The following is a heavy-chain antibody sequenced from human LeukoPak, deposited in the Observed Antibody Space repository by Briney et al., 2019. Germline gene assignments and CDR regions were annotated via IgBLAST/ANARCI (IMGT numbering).Heavy chain of an antibody. V-gene: IGHV4-61*02. Sequence: SQTLSLTCTVSGGSISSGSYYWNWIRQPAGKGLEWIGRIYTSGSTNYNPSLKSRVTISVDTSKNQFSLKLSSVTAADTAVYYCARDLMGVVPAAPRGDAFDIWGQGTMVTVSS. D-gene: IGHD2-2*01. CDR1: GGSISSGSYY. J-gene: IGHJ3*02. CDR2: IYTSGST. CDR3: ARDLMGVVPAAPRGDAFDI.